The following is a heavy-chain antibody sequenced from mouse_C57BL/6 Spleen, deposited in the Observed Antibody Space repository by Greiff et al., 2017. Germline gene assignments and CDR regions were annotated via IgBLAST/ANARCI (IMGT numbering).Heavy chain of an antibody. V-gene: IGHV5-16*01. CDR2: INYDGSST. CDR1: GFTFSDYY. D-gene: IGHD1-1*01. CDR3: ARGPDYCGSSYGYFDV. Sequence: EVQVVESEGGLVQPGSSMKLSCTASGFTFSDYYMAWVRQVPEKGLEWVANINYDGSSTYYLDSLKSRFIISRDNAKNILYLQISSLKSEDTATYYCARGPDYCGSSYGYFDVWGKGTTVTVSS. J-gene: IGHJ1*03.